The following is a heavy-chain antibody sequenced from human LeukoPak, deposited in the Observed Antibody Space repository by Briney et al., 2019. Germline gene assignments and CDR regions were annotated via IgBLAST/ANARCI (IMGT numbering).Heavy chain of an antibody. J-gene: IGHJ4*02. V-gene: IGHV3-9*01. CDR1: GFTFNHYA. CDR2: ISWNSGSI. Sequence: GGSLRLSCTASGFTFNHYAMHWVRQIPGKGLEWVSGISWNSGSIGYVESVKGRFTVSRDNAKNSLYLQMISLRTEDTALYFCAKSYDSSGYSSPFDYWGQGTLVTVSS. CDR3: AKSYDSSGYSSPFDY. D-gene: IGHD3-22*01.